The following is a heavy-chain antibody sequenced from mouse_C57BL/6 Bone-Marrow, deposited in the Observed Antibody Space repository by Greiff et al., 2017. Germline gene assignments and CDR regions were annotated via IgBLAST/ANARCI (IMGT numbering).Heavy chain of an antibody. CDR1: GFSFTSYG. J-gene: IGHJ3*01. CDR2: IWGVGST. V-gene: IGHV2-6*01. Sequence: VQLQQSGPGLVAPSQSLSITCTVSGFSFTSYGVDWVRQSPGKGLEWLGVIWGVGSTNYNSALKSRLSISKDNSKSQVFLKMNSLQTDDTAMYYCATNDGYSLAYWGQGTLVTVSA. CDR3: ATNDGYSLAY. D-gene: IGHD2-3*01.